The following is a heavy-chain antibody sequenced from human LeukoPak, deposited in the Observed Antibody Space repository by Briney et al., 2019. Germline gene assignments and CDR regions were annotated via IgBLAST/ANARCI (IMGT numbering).Heavy chain of an antibody. Sequence: SETLSLTCTVSGGSISSGSYDWSWIRQPAGKGLDWIGRVYTSGSTNYNPSLKSRVTISVDTSKNQFSLELTSVTAADTAVYYCARGTGNAFDIWGQGTMVTVSS. J-gene: IGHJ3*02. CDR1: GGSISSGSYD. CDR2: VYTSGST. CDR3: ARGTGNAFDI. V-gene: IGHV4-61*02. D-gene: IGHD1-14*01.